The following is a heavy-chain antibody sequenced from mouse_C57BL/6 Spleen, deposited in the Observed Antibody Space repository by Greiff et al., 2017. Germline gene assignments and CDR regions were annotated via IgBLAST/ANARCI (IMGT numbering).Heavy chain of an antibody. V-gene: IGHV2-5*01. CDR1: GFSLTSYG. J-gene: IGHJ4*01. CDR3: AKNSYYDYDRYYAMDY. D-gene: IGHD2-4*01. CDR2: IWRGGST. Sequence: QVQLQQSGPGLVQPSQSLSITCTVSGFSLTSYGVHWVRQSPGKGLEWLGVIWRGGSTDYNAAFMSRLSITKDNSKSQVFFKMNSLQADDTAIYYCAKNSYYDYDRYYAMDYWGQGTSVTVSS.